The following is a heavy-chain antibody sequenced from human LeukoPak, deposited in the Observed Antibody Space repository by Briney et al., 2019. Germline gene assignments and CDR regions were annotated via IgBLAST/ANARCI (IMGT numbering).Heavy chain of an antibody. J-gene: IGHJ4*02. CDR1: GCTFTSYY. CDR3: ARLPNYDFWSGYYGDFDY. Sequence: ASVKVSCMPCGCTFTSYYMHWVRQAPGQGLEWMGIINPSGGSTSYAQKFQGRGTLTRDTSTSTVYMELSSLRSEDTAVYYCARLPNYDFWSGYYGDFDYWGQGTLVTVSS. V-gene: IGHV1-46*01. D-gene: IGHD3-3*01. CDR2: INPSGGST.